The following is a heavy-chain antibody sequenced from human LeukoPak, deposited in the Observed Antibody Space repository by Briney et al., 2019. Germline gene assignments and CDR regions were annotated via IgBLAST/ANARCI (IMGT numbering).Heavy chain of an antibody. CDR2: IYPGDSDT. V-gene: IGHV5-51*04. D-gene: IGHD6-19*01. CDR1: GYSFTSYW. J-gene: IGHJ5*02. CDR3: ARILAVAGTSNWFDP. Sequence: GESLKISCKGSGYSFTSYWIGWVRQMPGKGLEWMGIIYPGDSDTRYSPSFQGQVTISADKPISTAYLQWSSLKASDTAMYYCARILAVAGTSNWFDPWGQGTLVTVSS.